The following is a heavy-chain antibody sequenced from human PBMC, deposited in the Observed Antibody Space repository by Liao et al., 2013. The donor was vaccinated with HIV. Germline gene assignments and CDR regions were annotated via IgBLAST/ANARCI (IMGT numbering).Heavy chain of an antibody. CDR1: GGTFRGYY. CDR3: ARGSTIFGGSYYFDY. CDR2: IYYSGST. D-gene: IGHD3-3*01. J-gene: IGHJ4*02. Sequence: QVQLQQWGAGLLKPSETLSLTCAVYGGTFRGYYWSWIRQPPGKGLEWIGSIYYSGSTYYNPSLKSRVTISVDTSKNQFSLKLSSVTAADTAVYYCARGSTIFGGSYYFDYWGQGTLVTVSS. V-gene: IGHV4-34*01.